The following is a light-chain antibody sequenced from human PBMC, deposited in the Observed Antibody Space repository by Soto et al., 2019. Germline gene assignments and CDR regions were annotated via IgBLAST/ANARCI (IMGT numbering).Light chain of an antibody. V-gene: IGKV3-20*01. CDR2: GAS. CDR3: QQYGSSQWT. J-gene: IGKJ1*01. CDR1: QSVSSSY. Sequence: EIVLAQSPGGLSLSPGERATLSCRASQSVSSSYLAWYQQKPGQAPRLLIYGASSRATGIPDRFSGSGSGTDFTLTISRLEPEDFAVYYCQQYGSSQWTFGQGTKVDIK.